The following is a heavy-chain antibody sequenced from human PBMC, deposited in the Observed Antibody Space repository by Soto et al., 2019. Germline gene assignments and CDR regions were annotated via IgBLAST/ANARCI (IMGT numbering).Heavy chain of an antibody. Sequence: GGSLRLSCAASGFSFSSYSMNWFRQAPGKGLVWVSRINSDGSSTSYADSVKGRFTISRDNAKNTLYLQMNSLRAEDTAVYYCARGDTAMVTQSLDYWGQGTLVTVSS. D-gene: IGHD5-18*01. CDR3: ARGDTAMVTQSLDY. CDR2: INSDGSST. CDR1: GFSFSSYS. J-gene: IGHJ4*02. V-gene: IGHV3-74*01.